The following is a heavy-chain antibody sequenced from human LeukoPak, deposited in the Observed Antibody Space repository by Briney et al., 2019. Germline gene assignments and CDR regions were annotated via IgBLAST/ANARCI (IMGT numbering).Heavy chain of an antibody. CDR2: ISESGDST. Sequence: PGGSLRLSCAASGFTFSRYAMSWVRQAPGKGLEWVSIISESGDSTYYADSVKGRFTISRDNSKNTLYLQMNSLRAEDTAVYYCARGQLTTSRGYGDYWGQGTLVTVSS. V-gene: IGHV3-23*01. CDR1: GFTFSRYA. D-gene: IGHD4-11*01. J-gene: IGHJ4*02. CDR3: ARGQLTTSRGYGDY.